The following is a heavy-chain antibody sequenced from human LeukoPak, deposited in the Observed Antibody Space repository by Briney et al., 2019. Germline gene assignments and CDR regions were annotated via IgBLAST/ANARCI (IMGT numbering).Heavy chain of an antibody. CDR3: ARDGPYYYDSSGYLRYFGAGAFDI. Sequence: SETLSLTCTVSGGSISSSSYYWGWIRQPPGKGLEWIGSIYYSGSTYYNPSLKSRVTISVDTSKNQFSLKLSSVTAADTAVYYCARDGPYYYDSSGYLRYFGAGAFDIWGQGTMVTVSS. CDR1: GGSISSSSYY. V-gene: IGHV4-39*07. D-gene: IGHD3-22*01. J-gene: IGHJ3*02. CDR2: IYYSGST.